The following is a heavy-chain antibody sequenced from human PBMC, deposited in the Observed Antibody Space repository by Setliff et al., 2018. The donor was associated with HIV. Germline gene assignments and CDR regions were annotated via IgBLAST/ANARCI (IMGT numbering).Heavy chain of an antibody. V-gene: IGHV1-69*04. D-gene: IGHD3-16*01. CDR3: ARGKGGQFFFYYMDV. CDR1: GGTFNNYA. Sequence: SVKVSCKASGGTFNNYAISWLRQAPGQGLVWMGKIIAILGTANYAQKFQGRVTITRDISASTVYLDLSRLRSDDTAVYSCARGKGGQFFFYYMDVWGKGTTVTVSS. J-gene: IGHJ6*03. CDR2: IIAILGTA.